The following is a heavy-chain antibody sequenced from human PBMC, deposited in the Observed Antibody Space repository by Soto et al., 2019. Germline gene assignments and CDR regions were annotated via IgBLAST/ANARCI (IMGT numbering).Heavy chain of an antibody. CDR1: GLILKMYW. D-gene: IGHD3-10*01. Sequence: GGSLRLSCAAPGLILKMYWMHWVRQSPGKGLVWISRIYNDGTYSDYADSVRGRFTISRDNVNDTLYLQMNNLRAEDSGLYYCTRGPRPISTGTGAYWGQGTQVTVYS. CDR3: TRGPRPISTGTGAY. J-gene: IGHJ4*02. CDR2: IYNDGTYS. V-gene: IGHV3-74*01.